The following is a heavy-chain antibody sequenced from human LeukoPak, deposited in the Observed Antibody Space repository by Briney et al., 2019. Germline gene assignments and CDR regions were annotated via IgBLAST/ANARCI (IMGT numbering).Heavy chain of an antibody. V-gene: IGHV4-59*11. CDR2: IHYTGTT. CDR1: GSSLSSHH. Sequence: SETLSLTCTVSGSSLSSHHWSWIRQPPGKELELIGHIHYTGTTYYNPSLNSRVTISLDTSRIQFSLKLTSVTAADTAMYYCARFSSDCSDASCYLTHWGQGTLVTVSS. J-gene: IGHJ4*02. D-gene: IGHD2-2*01. CDR3: ARFSSDCSDASCYLTH.